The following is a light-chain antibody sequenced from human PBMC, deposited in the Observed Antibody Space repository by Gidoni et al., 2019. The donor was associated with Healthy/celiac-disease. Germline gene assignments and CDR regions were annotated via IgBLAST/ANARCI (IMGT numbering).Light chain of an antibody. V-gene: IGKV1-27*01. CDR1: QGISNY. CDR3: QKYNSAPLWT. Sequence: DIQLTQSPSSLSASVGDRVTITCRASQGISNYLPWYQQKPGKGPKLLIYAASNLQSGVPSRFSGIGSGTDFTLTINSLPPEYVATYYCQKYNSAPLWTFGQGTKVEIK. J-gene: IGKJ1*01. CDR2: AAS.